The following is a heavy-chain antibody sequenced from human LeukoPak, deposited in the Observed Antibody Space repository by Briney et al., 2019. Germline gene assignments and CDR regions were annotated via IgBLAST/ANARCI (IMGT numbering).Heavy chain of an antibody. CDR2: IIPIFGTA. D-gene: IGHD3-9*01. V-gene: IGHV1-69*05. CDR1: GGTFSSYA. J-gene: IGHJ6*03. CDR3: ARARDILTGYDYYYYMDV. Sequence: SVEVSCKASGGTFSSYAISWVRQPPGKGLEWMGGIIPIFGTASCAQKFQGRVTITTDETTSTTYMELSSLRSEDTDVYYCARARDILTGYDYYYYMDVWGKGTTVTVSS.